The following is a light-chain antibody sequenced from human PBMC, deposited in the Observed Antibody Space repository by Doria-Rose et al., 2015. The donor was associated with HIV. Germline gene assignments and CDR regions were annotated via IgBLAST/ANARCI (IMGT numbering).Light chain of an antibody. V-gene: IGKV4-1*01. CDR1: QSLLYTSTNY. CDR3: QQYYDTPA. Sequence: DIRLTQSPESLGMSLGERATLNCKSNQSLLYTSTNYLAWYQQKPGQPPKLLIYWASTRQSGVPARFSGSGFGTDFTLTISSLEAEDVAVYHCQQYYDTPAFGPGTTVDIK. J-gene: IGKJ3*01. CDR2: WAS.